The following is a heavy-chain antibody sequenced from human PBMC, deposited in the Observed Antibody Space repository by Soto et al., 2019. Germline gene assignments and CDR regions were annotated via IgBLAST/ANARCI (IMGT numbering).Heavy chain of an antibody. V-gene: IGHV3-23*01. CDR1: GFTFSSYA. J-gene: IGHJ4*02. Sequence: EVQLLDSGGVVVQPGGSLRLSCAASGFTFSSYAMSWVRPAPAKALEWGSASSGSGGSTYYADSVQGRFTISRDNSRTTVYLQLNSLRDEDKAVSYCATGRQWIVVVPDSPDYWGQGTMVTVSS. D-gene: IGHD2-2*01. CDR2: SSGSGGST. CDR3: ATGRQWIVVVPDSPDY.